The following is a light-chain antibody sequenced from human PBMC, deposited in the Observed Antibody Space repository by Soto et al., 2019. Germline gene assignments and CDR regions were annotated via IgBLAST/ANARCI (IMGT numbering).Light chain of an antibody. CDR1: SSDVGSYNR. Sequence: QSALTQPPSVSGSPGQSVTISCTGTSSDVGSYNRVSWHQQPPGTAPKLMIYEVSNRPSGVPDRFSGSKSGNTASLTISGLQAEDEADYYCSSYTSSSTLVFGGGTQLTVL. J-gene: IGLJ2*01. V-gene: IGLV2-18*02. CDR2: EVS. CDR3: SSYTSSSTLV.